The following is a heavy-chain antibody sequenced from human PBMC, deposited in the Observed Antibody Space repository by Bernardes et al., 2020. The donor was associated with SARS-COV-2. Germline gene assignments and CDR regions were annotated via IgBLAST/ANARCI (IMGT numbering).Heavy chain of an antibody. V-gene: IGHV3-23*01. J-gene: IGHJ6*02. D-gene: IGHD6-6*01. CDR1: GFTFSSYA. CDR2: ISGSGGST. CDR3: AKDSSIAARHIYYYYGMDV. Sequence: GGSLRLSCAASGFTFSSYAMSWVRQAPGKGLEWVSAISGSGGSTYYADSVKGRFTISRDNSKNTLYLQMNSLRAEDTAVYYCAKDSSIAARHIYYYYGMDVWGQGTTVTVSS.